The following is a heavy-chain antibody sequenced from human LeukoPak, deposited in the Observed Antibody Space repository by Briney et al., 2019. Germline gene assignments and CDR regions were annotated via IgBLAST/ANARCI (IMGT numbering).Heavy chain of an antibody. V-gene: IGHV3-21*01. CDR3: ARLMFLWPPIYFDY. CDR1: GFTFSSYS. CDR2: ISSGSSYI. J-gene: IGHJ4*02. D-gene: IGHD2-8*01. Sequence: GGSLRLSCAASGFTFSSYSMNWVRQAPGKGLEWVSSISSGSSYIYYADSLKGRFTISRDNAKNSLLLQMNSLRAEVTAVYYCARLMFLWPPIYFDYWGQGTLVTVSS.